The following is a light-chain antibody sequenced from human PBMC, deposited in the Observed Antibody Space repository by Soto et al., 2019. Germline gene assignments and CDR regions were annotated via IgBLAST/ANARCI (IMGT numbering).Light chain of an antibody. Sequence: DIQMTQSPSSLSSSVGDRVTITCRASQGVSNYLAWYQQKRGKVPKLLIYAASTLQSGVTSRLSRSGSGTDFTLTISGLQHEDVATYYCQKYNSASLTFGRGTKVDIK. CDR1: QGVSNY. CDR3: QKYNSASLT. V-gene: IGKV1-27*01. J-gene: IGKJ3*01. CDR2: AAS.